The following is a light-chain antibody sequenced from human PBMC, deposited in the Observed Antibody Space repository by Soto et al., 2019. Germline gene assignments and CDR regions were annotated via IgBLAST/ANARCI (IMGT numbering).Light chain of an antibody. V-gene: IGLV4-69*01. J-gene: IGLJ3*02. CDR2: LNSDGSH. Sequence: QSVLTQSPSASASLGASVKLTCTLSSGHRTYAIAWHQQQPEKGPRYLMKLNSDGSHSKGDGIPDRFSGSTFEAERYLTISRLQSEDEADYYCQTWDTGIRVFGGGTKLTVL. CDR1: SGHRTYA. CDR3: QTWDTGIRV.